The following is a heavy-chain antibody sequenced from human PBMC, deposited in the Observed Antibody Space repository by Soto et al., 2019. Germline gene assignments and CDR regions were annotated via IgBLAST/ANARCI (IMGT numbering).Heavy chain of an antibody. CDR1: GFTFDDYA. CDR3: AKALVPAAYDAFDI. CDR2: ISWNSGSI. D-gene: IGHD2-2*01. V-gene: IGHV3-9*01. Sequence: PGGSLRLSCAASGFTFDDYAMHWVRQAPGKGLEWVSGISWNSGSIGYADSVKGRFTISRDNAKNSLYLQMNSLRAEDTALYYCAKALVPAAYDAFDIWGQGTMVTVSS. J-gene: IGHJ3*02.